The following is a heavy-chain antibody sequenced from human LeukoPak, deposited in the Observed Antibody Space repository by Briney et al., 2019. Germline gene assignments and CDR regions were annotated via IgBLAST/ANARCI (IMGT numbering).Heavy chain of an antibody. V-gene: IGHV5-51*01. CDR2: IYTGDSDT. CDR3: ARGQSLYYFDY. CDR1: GYSFTSYW. J-gene: IGHJ4*02. Sequence: GESLKISCKTSGYSFTSYWIGWVRQMPGKGLEWMGIIYTGDSDTTYSPSFQGQVTISADKSISTAYLQWSSLKASDTAMYYCARGQSLYYFDYWGQGTLVTVSS.